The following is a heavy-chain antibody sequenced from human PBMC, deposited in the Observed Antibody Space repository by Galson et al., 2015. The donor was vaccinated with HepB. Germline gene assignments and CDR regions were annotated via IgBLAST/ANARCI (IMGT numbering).Heavy chain of an antibody. D-gene: IGHD1-26*01. CDR3: APGSWFDP. J-gene: IGHJ5*02. Sequence: SLRLSCAASGFTFSSYGMHWVRQAPGKGLEWVAVISYDGSNKYYADSVKGRFTISRDNSKNTLYLQMNSLRAEDTAVYYCAPGSWFDPWGQGTLVTVSS. V-gene: IGHV3-30*03. CDR2: ISYDGSNK. CDR1: GFTFSSYG.